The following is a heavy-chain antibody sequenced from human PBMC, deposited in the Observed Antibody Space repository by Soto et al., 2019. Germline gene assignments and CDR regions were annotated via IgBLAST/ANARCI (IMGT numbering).Heavy chain of an antibody. D-gene: IGHD6-13*01. V-gene: IGHV1-3*04. CDR3: ARGDSWSYLDY. CDR2: INTAKENT. J-gene: IGHJ4*02. CDR1: GYTFTSYA. Sequence: QVQLVQSGAEVKKPGASVKVSCKASGYTFTSYAIHWVRQAHGQRLEWMGWINTAKENTKYSQKFQGRVTITRDTSASIVYMELRSLRSEDTAVYYCARGDSWSYLDYWGQGTLVTVSS.